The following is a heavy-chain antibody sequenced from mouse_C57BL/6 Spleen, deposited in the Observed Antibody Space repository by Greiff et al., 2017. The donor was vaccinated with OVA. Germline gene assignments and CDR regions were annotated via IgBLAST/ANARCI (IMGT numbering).Heavy chain of an antibody. D-gene: IGHD4-1*01. J-gene: IGHJ2*01. V-gene: IGHV3-6*01. Sequence: EVKLQESGPGLVKPSQSLSLTCSVTGYSITSGYYWNWIRQFPGNKLEWMGYISYDGSNNYNPSLKNRISITRDTSKNQFFLKLNSVTTEDTATYDCARGGTGTFDYWGQGTTLTVSS. CDR1: GYSITSGYY. CDR3: ARGGTGTFDY. CDR2: ISYDGSN.